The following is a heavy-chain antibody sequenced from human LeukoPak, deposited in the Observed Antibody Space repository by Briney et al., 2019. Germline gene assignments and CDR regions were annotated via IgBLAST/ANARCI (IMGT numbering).Heavy chain of an antibody. Sequence: GGSLRLSCAASGFTFSSYEMNWVRQAPGKGLEWVSYISSSGSTIYYADSVKARFTISRDNAKNSLYLQMNSLRAEDTAVYYCATTGFYGDYPFDYWGQGTLVTVSS. CDR1: GFTFSSYE. J-gene: IGHJ4*02. CDR3: ATTGFYGDYPFDY. CDR2: ISSSGSTI. V-gene: IGHV3-48*03. D-gene: IGHD4-17*01.